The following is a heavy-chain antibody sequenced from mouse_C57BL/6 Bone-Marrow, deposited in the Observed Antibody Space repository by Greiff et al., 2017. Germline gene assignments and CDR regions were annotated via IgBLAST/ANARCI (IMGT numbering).Heavy chain of an antibody. D-gene: IGHD1-1*01. Sequence: VQVVESGPELVKPGASVKISCKASGYAFSSSWMNWVKQRPGKGLEWIGRIYPGDGDTNYNGKFKGKATLTADKSSSTAYMQLSSLTSEDSAVXFCARRVITTVVATDWYFDVWGTGTTVTVSS. CDR2: IYPGDGDT. CDR1: GYAFSSSW. J-gene: IGHJ1*03. CDR3: ARRVITTVVATDWYFDV. V-gene: IGHV1-82*01.